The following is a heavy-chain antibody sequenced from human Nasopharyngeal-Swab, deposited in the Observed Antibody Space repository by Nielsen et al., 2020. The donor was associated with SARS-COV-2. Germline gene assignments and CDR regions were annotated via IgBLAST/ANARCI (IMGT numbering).Heavy chain of an antibody. J-gene: IGHJ4*02. Sequence: GSLRLSCAASGFTFSSYGMHWVRQAPGKGLEWVSYISSSGSTIYYADSVKGRFTISRDNAKNSLYLQMNSLRAEDTAVYYCARDFGFCSSTSCSLLTFDYWGQGTLVTVSS. V-gene: IGHV3-48*04. CDR1: GFTFSSYG. D-gene: IGHD2-2*01. CDR3: ARDFGFCSSTSCSLLTFDY. CDR2: ISSSGSTI.